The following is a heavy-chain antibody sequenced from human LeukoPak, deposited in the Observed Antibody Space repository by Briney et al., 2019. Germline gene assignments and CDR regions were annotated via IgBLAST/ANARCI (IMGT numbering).Heavy chain of an antibody. CDR3: AKRPSGSYRALDY. CDR2: ISGSAAGT. J-gene: IGHJ4*02. D-gene: IGHD1-26*01. V-gene: IGHV3-23*01. CDR1: GFTFNSYA. Sequence: QPGGSLRLSCAASGFTFNSYAMSWVRQAPGKGLEWVSGISGSAAGTYYADSVKGRFTISRDNSKNAVYLQMSSLRAEDTAVYYCAKRPSGSYRALDYWGQGTLVTVSS.